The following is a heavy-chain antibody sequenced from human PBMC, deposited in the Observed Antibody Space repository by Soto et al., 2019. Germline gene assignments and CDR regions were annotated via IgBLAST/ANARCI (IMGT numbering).Heavy chain of an antibody. CDR2: ISGPGATT. CDR1: GFTFTNYA. CDR3: AKSMGHFWSGYPSDY. V-gene: IGHV3-23*01. J-gene: IGHJ4*01. Sequence: EVQLLESGGGLDQPGGSLRLSCAASGFTFTNYAMSWVRQAPGKGLEWVSAISGPGATTYYADSVKGRFTISRDNSKNTVFLQMNSLRADDTALYYCAKSMGHFWSGYPSDYWGQGTLVTVSS. D-gene: IGHD3-3*02.